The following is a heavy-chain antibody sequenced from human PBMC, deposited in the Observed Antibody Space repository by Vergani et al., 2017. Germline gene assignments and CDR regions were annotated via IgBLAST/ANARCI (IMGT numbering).Heavy chain of an antibody. J-gene: IGHJ4*02. CDR3: ARDPHDYGGNFDY. D-gene: IGHD4-23*01. CDR2: ISSSSSYI. CDR1: GFTFSRYS. V-gene: IGHV3-21*01. Sequence: EVQLVESGGGLVKPGGSLRLSCAASGFTFSRYSMHWVRQAPGKGLEWVSSISSSSSYIYYADSVKGRFTISRDNAKNSLYLQMNSLRAEDTAVYYCARDPHDYGGNFDYWGQGTLVTVSS.